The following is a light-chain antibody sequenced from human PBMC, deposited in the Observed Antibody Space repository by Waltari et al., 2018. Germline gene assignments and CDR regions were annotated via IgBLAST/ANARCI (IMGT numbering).Light chain of an antibody. J-gene: IGLJ1*01. CDR1: SSDVGGYKF. V-gene: IGLV2-11*01. CDR3: CSYAGDYTYV. Sequence: QSAPTQPRSVSGSPGQSVTISCTGTSSDVGGYKFFSGYQAHPGKAPKFMIYDVSKRPYGVPDRFSGSKSGNTASLTISGLQAEDEAEYYCCSYAGDYTYVFGTGTKVTVL. CDR2: DVS.